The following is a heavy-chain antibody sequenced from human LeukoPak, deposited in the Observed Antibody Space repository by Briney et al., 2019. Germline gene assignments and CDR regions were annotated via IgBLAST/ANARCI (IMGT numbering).Heavy chain of an antibody. CDR3: ASPISSVVTFFPAY. V-gene: IGHV3-48*04. CDR1: GFTFSSYW. Sequence: GGSLRLSCAASGFTFSSYWMSWVRQAPGKGLEWVSYISSSGSTIYYADSVKGRFTISRDNAKNSLYLQMNSLRAEDTAVYYCASPISSVVTFFPAYWGQGTLVTVSS. D-gene: IGHD3-22*01. J-gene: IGHJ4*02. CDR2: ISSSGSTI.